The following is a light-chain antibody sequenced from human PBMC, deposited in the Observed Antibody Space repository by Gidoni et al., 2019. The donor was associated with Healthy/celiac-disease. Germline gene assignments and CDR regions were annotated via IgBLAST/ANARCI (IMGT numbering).Light chain of an antibody. J-gene: IGKJ1*01. CDR2: GAS. CDR3: QQYGSSPPLWT. CDR1: QSVSSSY. V-gene: IGKV3-20*01. Sequence: EIVLTQSPGTLSLSPGERATLSCRASQSVSSSYLAWYQQKPGQAPRLLIYGASSRATGIPDRFSGSGSGTDFTLTISRLEPEDFAVYYCQQYGSSPPLWTCGQGTKVEIK.